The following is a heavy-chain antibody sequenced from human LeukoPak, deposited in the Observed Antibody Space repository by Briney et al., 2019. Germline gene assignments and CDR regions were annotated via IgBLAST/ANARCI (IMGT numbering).Heavy chain of an antibody. D-gene: IGHD4-17*01. CDR2: IYYSGST. V-gene: IGHV4-59*08. CDR3: ARGHDYGDYPIDY. J-gene: IGHJ4*02. Sequence: SETLSLTCTVSGGSISSYYWSWIRQPPGKGLEWIGYIYYSGSTNYNPSLKSRVTISVDTSKNQFSLKLSPVTAADTAVYYCARGHDYGDYPIDYWGQGTLVTVSS. CDR1: GGSISSYY.